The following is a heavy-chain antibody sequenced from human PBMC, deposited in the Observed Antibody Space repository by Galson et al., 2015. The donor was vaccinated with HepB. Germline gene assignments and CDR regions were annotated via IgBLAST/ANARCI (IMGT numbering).Heavy chain of an antibody. Sequence: CAISGDSVSNTGAAWNWIRQSPSRGLEWLGRTYYRSKWNTDYALSVKSRLTITPDTSKNQFSLQLNSVTPDDTSVYYCSSGDISPYKPNYYVLDAWGQGTTVTVSS. CDR2: TYYRSKWNT. CDR3: SSGDISPYKPNYYVLDA. CDR1: GDSVSNTGAA. V-gene: IGHV6-1*01. D-gene: IGHD3-16*01. J-gene: IGHJ6*02.